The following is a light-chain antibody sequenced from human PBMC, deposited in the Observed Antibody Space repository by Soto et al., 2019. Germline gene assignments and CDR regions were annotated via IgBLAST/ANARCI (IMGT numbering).Light chain of an antibody. CDR2: DVS. CDR1: SSDVGDYIY. J-gene: IGLJ1*01. Sequence: QSALTQPASVSGSPGQSITISCTGSSSDVGDYIYVAWYQQHPDKAPKLMIFDVSSRPSGVSNRFSGSKSGNTASLTISGLQAEDEADYFCSSYSSSGTLYVFGTGTKVTVL. CDR3: SSYSSSGTLYV. V-gene: IGLV2-14*01.